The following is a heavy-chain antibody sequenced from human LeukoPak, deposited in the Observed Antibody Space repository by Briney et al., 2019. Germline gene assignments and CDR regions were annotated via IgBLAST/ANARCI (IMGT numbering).Heavy chain of an antibody. Sequence: PSETLSLTCAVYGGSFSGYYWSWIRQPPGKGLEWMGEINHSGSTNYNPSLKSRVTISVDTSKNQFSLKLSSVTAADTAVYYCASYSPGWYHSYYYGMDVWGQGTTVTVSS. CDR1: GGSFSGYY. J-gene: IGHJ6*02. CDR2: INHSGST. V-gene: IGHV4-34*01. D-gene: IGHD6-19*01. CDR3: ASYSPGWYHSYYYGMDV.